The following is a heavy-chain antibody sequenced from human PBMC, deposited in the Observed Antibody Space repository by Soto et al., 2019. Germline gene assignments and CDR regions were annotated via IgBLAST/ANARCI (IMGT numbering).Heavy chain of an antibody. CDR2: IIPIPGTA. CDR3: ARSQGSSTSLEIYHYYYYGMDV. CDR1: GGTFSSYA. D-gene: IGHD2-2*01. Sequence: QVHLVQSGAEVKKPGSSVKVSCKASGGTFSSYAISWVRQAPGQGLEWMGGIIPIPGTANYAQKFQGRVTITADESTSTANMELSSLRSEDTAVYYCARSQGSSTSLEIYHYYYYGMDVWGQGTTVTVSS. V-gene: IGHV1-69*01. J-gene: IGHJ6*02.